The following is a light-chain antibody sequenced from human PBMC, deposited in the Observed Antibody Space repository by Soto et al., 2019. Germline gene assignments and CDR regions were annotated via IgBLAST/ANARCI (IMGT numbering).Light chain of an antibody. CDR2: GAS. CDR3: QQRNNWWT. V-gene: IGKV3D-20*02. Sequence: EIVLTQSPGTLSLSPGERATLSCRASQSVRSTHLAWYHQKPGQAPRLLIYGASIRATGIPARFSGSGSGTDFTLTISSLEPEDFAVYYCQQRNNWWTFGQGTKVDIK. CDR1: QSVRSTH. J-gene: IGKJ1*01.